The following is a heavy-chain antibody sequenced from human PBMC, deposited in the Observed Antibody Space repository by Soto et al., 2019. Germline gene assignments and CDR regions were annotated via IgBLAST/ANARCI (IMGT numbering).Heavy chain of an antibody. D-gene: IGHD3-10*01. Sequence: SETLSLTCTVSGGSIRSGDYYWSWIRQPPGKGLEWSGYIYYSGSTYYNPSLKSRVTISVDTSKNQFSLKLSSVTAADTAVYYCAREVAKLLWFGEEFDYWGQGTLVTVSS. V-gene: IGHV4-30-4*01. J-gene: IGHJ4*02. CDR1: GGSIRSGDYY. CDR3: AREVAKLLWFGEEFDY. CDR2: IYYSGST.